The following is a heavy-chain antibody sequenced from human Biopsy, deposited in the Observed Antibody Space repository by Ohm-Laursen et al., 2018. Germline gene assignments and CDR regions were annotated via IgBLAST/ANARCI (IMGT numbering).Heavy chain of an antibody. Sequence: SSLRLSCTASGFSFSSYGMHWVRQAPGKGLEWVAVISDDGRNKYYIDSVRGRFTISRDNSKNTLYLQMNNLRAEDTAVFYCAKDLRNNIWGVENWGQGTLVTVSS. CDR2: ISDDGRNK. J-gene: IGHJ4*02. V-gene: IGHV3-30*18. CDR1: GFSFSSYG. CDR3: AKDLRNNIWGVEN. D-gene: IGHD7-27*01.